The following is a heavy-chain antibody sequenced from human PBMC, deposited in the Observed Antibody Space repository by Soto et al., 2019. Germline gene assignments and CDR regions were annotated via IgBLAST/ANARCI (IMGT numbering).Heavy chain of an antibody. CDR1: GFSLSTSGVG. D-gene: IGHD3-10*01. CDR3: AHRSYYGSGSLYGMDV. Sequence: QITLKESGPTLVKPTQTLTLTCTFSGFSLSTSGVGVGWIRQPPGKALEWLALIYWDDDKRYSPSLKSRLTITKDTSKNQVVLTMTTMDPVDTATYYCAHRSYYGSGSLYGMDVWGQGTTVTVSS. V-gene: IGHV2-5*02. J-gene: IGHJ6*02. CDR2: IYWDDDK.